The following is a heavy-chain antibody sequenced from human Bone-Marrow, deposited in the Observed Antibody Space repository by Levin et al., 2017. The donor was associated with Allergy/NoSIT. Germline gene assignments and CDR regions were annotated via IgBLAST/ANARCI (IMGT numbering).Heavy chain of an antibody. D-gene: IGHD1-7*01. CDR1: GGSISSGDYY. CDR3: ARGERKLELRIPCWFDP. V-gene: IGHV4-30-4*01. CDR2: IYYSGST. Sequence: SSETLSLTCTVSGGSISSGDYYWSWIRQPPGKGLEWIGYIYYSGSTYYNPSLKSRVTISVDTSKNQFSLKLSSVTAADTAVYYCARGERKLELRIPCWFDPWGQGTLVTVSS. J-gene: IGHJ5*02.